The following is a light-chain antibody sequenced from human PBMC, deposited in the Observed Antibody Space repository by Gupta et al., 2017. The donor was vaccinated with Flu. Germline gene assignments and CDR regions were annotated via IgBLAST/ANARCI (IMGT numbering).Light chain of an antibody. J-gene: IGKJ1*01. CDR3: QQYYGGPRT. Sequence: DIVMTQAPDSLAVSLGERATINCKSSQSVLYSSNNKNYLAWYQQKPGQPPKLLIYWASTRESGVPDRFSGSGSGTDFTLTISSLQAEDVAVYYCQQYYGGPRTFGQGTKVEVK. CDR2: WAS. V-gene: IGKV4-1*01. CDR1: QSVLYSSNNKNY.